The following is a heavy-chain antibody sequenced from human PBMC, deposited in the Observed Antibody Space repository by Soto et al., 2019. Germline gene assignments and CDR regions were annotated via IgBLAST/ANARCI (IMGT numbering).Heavy chain of an antibody. CDR1: GFTFSSYG. CDR2: IWYDGSNK. Sequence: PGGSLRLSCAASGFTFSSYGIHWVRQAPGKGLEWVAVIWYDGSNKYYADSVKGRFTISRDNSKNTLYLQMNSLRAEDTAVYYCARDVDIVATISFYMDVWGKGTTVTVSS. CDR3: ARDVDIVATISFYMDV. V-gene: IGHV3-33*01. J-gene: IGHJ6*03. D-gene: IGHD5-12*01.